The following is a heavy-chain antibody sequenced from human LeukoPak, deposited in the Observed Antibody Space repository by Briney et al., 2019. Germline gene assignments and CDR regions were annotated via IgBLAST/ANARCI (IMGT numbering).Heavy chain of an antibody. Sequence: SETLSLTCTVSGGSISSSSYYWGWIRQPPGKGLEWIGSIYYSGSTYYNPSLKSRVTISVDTSKNQFSLKLSSVTAADTAVYYCARQEVLLWFGELLPTDKFDPWGQGTLVTVSS. CDR2: IYYSGST. CDR1: GGSISSSSYY. CDR3: ARQEVLLWFGELLPTDKFDP. J-gene: IGHJ5*02. D-gene: IGHD3-10*01. V-gene: IGHV4-39*01.